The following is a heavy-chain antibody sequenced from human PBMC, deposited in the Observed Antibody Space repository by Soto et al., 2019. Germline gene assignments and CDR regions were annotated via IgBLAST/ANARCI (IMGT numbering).Heavy chain of an antibody. CDR2: IYYSGST. Sequence: SLTCTVSGGSISSYYWSWIRQPPGKGLEWIGYIYYSGSTNYNPSLKSRVTISVDTSKNQFSLKLSSVTAADTAVYYCARGAVHYDFWSGYSPGYYYYGMDVWGQGTTVTVSS. V-gene: IGHV4-59*01. CDR1: GGSISSYY. J-gene: IGHJ6*02. D-gene: IGHD3-3*01. CDR3: ARGAVHYDFWSGYSPGYYYYGMDV.